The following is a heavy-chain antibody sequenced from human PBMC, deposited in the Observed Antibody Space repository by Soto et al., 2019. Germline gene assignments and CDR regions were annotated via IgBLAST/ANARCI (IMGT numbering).Heavy chain of an antibody. J-gene: IGHJ6*02. CDR2: INPSGGST. CDR3: ARGGGGWGLKGERGMDV. Sequence: QVQLVQSGAEVKKPGASVKVSCKASGYTFTSYYMHWVRQAPGQGLEWMGIINPSGGSTSYAQKCQGRVTMPRDTSTSTVYRGRSSLRSEDTAVYYCARGGGGWGLKGERGMDVWGQGTTVTVSS. CDR1: GYTFTSYY. D-gene: IGHD1-26*01. V-gene: IGHV1-46*01.